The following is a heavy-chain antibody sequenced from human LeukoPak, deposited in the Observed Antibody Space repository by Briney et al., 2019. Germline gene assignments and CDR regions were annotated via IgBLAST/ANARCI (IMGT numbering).Heavy chain of an antibody. CDR2: IYSGGST. V-gene: IGHV3-53*01. D-gene: IGHD3-10*01. Sequence: GGSLRLSCAASGFTVSSNYMSWVRQAPGKGLEWVSVIYSGGSTYYADSVKGRFTISRDNSKNTLYLQMNSLRAEDTAVHYCARDHNYYGSGSYYLHWGQGTLVTVSS. CDR1: GFTVSSNY. CDR3: ARDHNYYGSGSYYLH. J-gene: IGHJ4*02.